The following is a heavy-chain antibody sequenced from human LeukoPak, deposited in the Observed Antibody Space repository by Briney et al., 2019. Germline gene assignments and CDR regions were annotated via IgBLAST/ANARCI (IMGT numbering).Heavy chain of an antibody. CDR1: GFTFSSYA. CDR3: AKDAIAAPNGYYFDY. V-gene: IGHV3-23*01. J-gene: IGHJ4*02. Sequence: GGSLRLSCAASGFTFSSYAMSWVRQAPGKGLEWVSAISGGGGSTYYADSVKGRFTISRDNSKNTLYLQMNSLRAEDTAVYYCAKDAIAAPNGYYFDYWGQGTLVTVSS. CDR2: ISGGGGST. D-gene: IGHD6-13*01.